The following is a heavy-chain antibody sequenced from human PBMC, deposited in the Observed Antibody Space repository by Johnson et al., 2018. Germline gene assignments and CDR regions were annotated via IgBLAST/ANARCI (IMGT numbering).Heavy chain of an antibody. D-gene: IGHD2-2*03. CDR2: ISYDGSNK. CDR1: GFTFSSYG. V-gene: IGHV3-30*03. Sequence: QVQLVQSGGGVVQPGRSLRLSCAASGFTFSSYGMHWVRQAPGKGLEWVAVISYDGSNKYYADSVKGGFTIPSDNSKNTLYLQMNSLRAEDTAVYYCARDYGYCSSTSCLEYYYYSMDVWGQGTTVTVSS. CDR3: ARDYGYCSSTSCLEYYYYSMDV. J-gene: IGHJ6*02.